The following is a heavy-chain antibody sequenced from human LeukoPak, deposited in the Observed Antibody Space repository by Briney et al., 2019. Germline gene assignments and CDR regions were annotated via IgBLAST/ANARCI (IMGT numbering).Heavy chain of an antibody. CDR2: IYPGDSDT. J-gene: IGHJ6*02. V-gene: IGHV5-51*01. CDR3: ARQRSIAVNGMDV. Sequence: GESLKISCKDSGYSFTSYWIAWVRQMPGKGLEWMGIIYPGDSDTRYSPSFQGQVTISADKSISTAYLQWSSLKASDTAMYYCARQRSIAVNGMDVWGQGTTVIVSS. D-gene: IGHD6-19*01. CDR1: GYSFTSYW.